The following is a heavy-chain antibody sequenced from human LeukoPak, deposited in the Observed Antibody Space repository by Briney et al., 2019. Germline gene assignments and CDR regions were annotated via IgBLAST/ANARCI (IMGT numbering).Heavy chain of an antibody. CDR1: GGSISSSAYY. CDR3: AREQKYSSSWYAYYYYYYMDV. J-gene: IGHJ6*03. Sequence: SETLSLTCAVSGGSISSSAYYWGWIRQSPGKGLEWIGNIYDSGSTYYNPSLESRLTIGIDTSKKQFSLKLNSVTAADTAVYYCAREQKYSSSWYAYYYYYYMDVWGKGTTVTVSS. D-gene: IGHD6-13*01. CDR2: IYDSGST. V-gene: IGHV4-39*07.